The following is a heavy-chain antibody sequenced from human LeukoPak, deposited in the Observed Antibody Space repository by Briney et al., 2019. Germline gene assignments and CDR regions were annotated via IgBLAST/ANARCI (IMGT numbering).Heavy chain of an antibody. CDR2: ISAYNGNT. Sequence: GASVKVSCKASGYTFTSYGISWVRQAPGQGLVWMGWISAYNGNTNYAQKLQGRVTMTTDTSTSTAYMELRSLRSDDTAVYYCASNFGYTGYYYYMDVWGKGTTVTVSS. D-gene: IGHD6-13*01. V-gene: IGHV1-18*01. CDR3: ASNFGYTGYYYYMDV. CDR1: GYTFTSYG. J-gene: IGHJ6*03.